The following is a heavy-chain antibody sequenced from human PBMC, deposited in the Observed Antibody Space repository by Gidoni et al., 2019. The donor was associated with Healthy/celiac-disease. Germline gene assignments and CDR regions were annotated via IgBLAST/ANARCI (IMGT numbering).Heavy chain of an antibody. Sequence: QVQLVQSGAEVQKPGSSVKVSCKASGGTFSSYAISWVRQAPGQGLEWMGRIIPILGIANYAQKFQGRVTITADKSTSTAYMELSSLRSEDTAVYYCARDGIWRPYYYGSGSDLSLDYWGQGTLVTVSS. CDR1: GGTFSSYA. CDR2: IIPILGIA. D-gene: IGHD3-10*01. V-gene: IGHV1-69*04. CDR3: ARDGIWRPYYYGSGSDLSLDY. J-gene: IGHJ4*02.